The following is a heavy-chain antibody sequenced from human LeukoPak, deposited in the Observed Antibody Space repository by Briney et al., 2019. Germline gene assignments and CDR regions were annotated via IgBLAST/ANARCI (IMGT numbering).Heavy chain of an antibody. J-gene: IGHJ6*03. CDR1: GGSISSSSYY. Sequence: SETLSLTCTVSGGSISSSSYYWGWIRQPPGKGLEWIGSIYYSGSTYYNPSLKSRVTISVDTSKNQFSLKVSSVTAADTAVYYCARDQRSGYSGYDYYYYYYMDVWGKGTTVTVSS. CDR2: IYYSGST. V-gene: IGHV4-39*07. D-gene: IGHD5-12*01. CDR3: ARDQRSGYSGYDYYYYYYMDV.